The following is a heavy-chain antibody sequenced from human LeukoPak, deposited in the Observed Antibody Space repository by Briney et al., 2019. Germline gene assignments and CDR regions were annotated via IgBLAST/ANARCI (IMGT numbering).Heavy chain of an antibody. CDR3: AVDSSSWTFDY. CDR2: IIPIFGTA. Sequence: SVKVSCKASGGTFSSYAISWARQAPGQGLEWMGRIIPIFGTANYAQKFQGRVTITTDESTSAAYMELSSLRSGDTAVYYCAVDSSSWTFDYWGQGTLVTVSS. J-gene: IGHJ4*02. CDR1: GGTFSSYA. V-gene: IGHV1-69*05. D-gene: IGHD6-13*01.